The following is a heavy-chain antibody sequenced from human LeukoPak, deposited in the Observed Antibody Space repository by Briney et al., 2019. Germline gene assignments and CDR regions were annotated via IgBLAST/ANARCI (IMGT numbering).Heavy chain of an antibody. J-gene: IGHJ4*02. Sequence: PGGSLRLSCSASGFTFSSYWKHWVRQAPGKGLVWVSRINSDGSSTSYADSVKGRFTISRDNAKNTLYLQMNSLRAEDTAVYYCARVKASGYNRWNFDYWGQGTLVTVSS. D-gene: IGHD5-18*01. CDR2: INSDGSST. CDR1: GFTFSSYW. V-gene: IGHV3-74*01. CDR3: ARVKASGYNRWNFDY.